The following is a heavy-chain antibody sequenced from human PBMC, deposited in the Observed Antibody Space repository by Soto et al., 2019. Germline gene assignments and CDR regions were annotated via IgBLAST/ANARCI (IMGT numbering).Heavy chain of an antibody. CDR2: IIPIFGTA. J-gene: IGHJ4*02. D-gene: IGHD4-17*01. V-gene: IGHV1-69*13. Sequence: VASVKVSCKASGGTFSSYAISWVRQAPGQGLEWMGGIIPIFGTANYAQKFQGRVTITADESTSTAYMELSSLRSEDTAVYYCARSRGYGDFMGYWGQGTLVTVSS. CDR3: ARSRGYGDFMGY. CDR1: GGTFSSYA.